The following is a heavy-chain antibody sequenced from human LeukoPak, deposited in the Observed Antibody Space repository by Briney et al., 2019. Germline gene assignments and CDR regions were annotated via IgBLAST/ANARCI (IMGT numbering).Heavy chain of an antibody. D-gene: IGHD6-19*01. CDR2: IYHDGST. CDR1: GYSISSGYY. CDR3: ARSGASSSGWPLDY. Sequence: PSETLSLTCTVSGYSISSGYYWGWIRQPPGKGLEWIGNIYHDGSTYYNPSLKSQVTISVDTSKNQFSLKLNSVTAADTAVYYCARSGASSSGWPLDYWGQGTLVIVSS. V-gene: IGHV4-38-2*02. J-gene: IGHJ4*02.